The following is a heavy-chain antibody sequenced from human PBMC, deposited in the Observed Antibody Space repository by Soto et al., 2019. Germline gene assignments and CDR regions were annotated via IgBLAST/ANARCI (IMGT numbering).Heavy chain of an antibody. CDR1: GYPFTGYY. D-gene: IGHD4-4*01. CDR2: INPNNGDT. CDR3: ARKSNPGYHYYYGLDV. V-gene: IGHV1-2*02. J-gene: IGHJ6*04. Sequence: ASVKVSCKVSGYPFTGYYLHWVRQAPGQGLEWMGYINPNNGDTNYAQNFQGRVTMTRDTSISTAYMELSRLRSDDTAVYYCARKSNPGYHYYYGLDVRGKGTTVTVSS.